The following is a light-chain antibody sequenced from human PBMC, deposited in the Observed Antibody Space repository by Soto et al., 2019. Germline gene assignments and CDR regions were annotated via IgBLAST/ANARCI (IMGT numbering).Light chain of an antibody. J-gene: IGKJ1*01. CDR3: QQYNNWPRG. V-gene: IGKV3-15*01. CDR1: QSVSIH. CDR2: DTS. Sequence: EIVLTQSPGTLSLSPGERATLSCRASQSVSIHLAWYQQKPGQAPRLLIYDTSTRATGIPARFSGSGSGTEFTLTISSLQSEDFAVYYCQQYNNWPRGFGQGTKVDIK.